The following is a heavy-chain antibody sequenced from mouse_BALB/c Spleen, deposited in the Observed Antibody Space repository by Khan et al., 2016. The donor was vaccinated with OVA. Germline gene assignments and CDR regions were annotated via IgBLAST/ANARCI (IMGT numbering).Heavy chain of an antibody. CDR3: ARWYFGSTWFAY. Sequence: EVQLQESGPELVKPGASVKISCKTSGYTFTEYTMHWVRQSHGKSLEWIGGINPNNGDTTYNQQFKGKATLTVDKSSSTAYMELRSLTSDDSAVFYCARWYFGSTWFAYGGQGTLVTVSA. CDR1: GYTFTEYT. J-gene: IGHJ3*01. CDR2: INPNNGDT. V-gene: IGHV1-18*01. D-gene: IGHD1-1*01.